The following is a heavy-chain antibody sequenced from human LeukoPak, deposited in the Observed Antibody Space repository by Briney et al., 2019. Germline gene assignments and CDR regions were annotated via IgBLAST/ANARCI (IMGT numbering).Heavy chain of an antibody. Sequence: GGSLRLSCAASGFTFSSYWMSWVRQAPGKGLEWVADIKEDGSEKYYVDSVKGRFTISRDNAKNSLYLQMNSLRAADTAVYYCERDRLIGGLDPWGQGTLVTVSS. CDR2: IKEDGSEK. D-gene: IGHD2-8*01. CDR1: GFTFSSYW. CDR3: ERDRLIGGLDP. V-gene: IGHV3-7*01. J-gene: IGHJ5*02.